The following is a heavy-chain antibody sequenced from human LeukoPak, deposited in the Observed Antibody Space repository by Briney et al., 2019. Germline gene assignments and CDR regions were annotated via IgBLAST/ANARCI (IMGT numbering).Heavy chain of an antibody. J-gene: IGHJ4*02. CDR3: AKEAPADYDFWSGYYYDY. CDR1: GFTFSSYG. Sequence: GGSLRLSCAASGFTFSSYGMNWVRQAPGKGLEWVSYISSSSDTIYYADSVKGRFTISRDNSNNTLYLQMNSLRAEDTAVYYCAKEAPADYDFWSGYYYDYWGQGTLVTVSS. V-gene: IGHV3-48*01. CDR2: ISSSSDTI. D-gene: IGHD3-3*01.